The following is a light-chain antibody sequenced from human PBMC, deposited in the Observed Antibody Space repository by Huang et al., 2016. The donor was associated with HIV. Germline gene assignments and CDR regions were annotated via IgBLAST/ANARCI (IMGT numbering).Light chain of an antibody. V-gene: IGKV3-20*01. CDR2: GAS. Sequence: IVLTQSPDTLSLSPGERATLSCRASQTVTNNYLAWYQQRPGQAPRLLIYGASTRATGIPDRFSGSGSGTDFTLTISRLEPKDFVVYYCQQFGSSPPYSFGRGTKLEIK. CDR3: QQFGSSPPYS. CDR1: QTVTNNY. J-gene: IGKJ2*03.